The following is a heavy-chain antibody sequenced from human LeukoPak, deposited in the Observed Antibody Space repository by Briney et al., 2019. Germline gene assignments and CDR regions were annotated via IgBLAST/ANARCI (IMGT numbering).Heavy chain of an antibody. CDR3: ARGPWELLNFDY. V-gene: IGHV4-34*01. J-gene: IGHJ4*02. D-gene: IGHD1-26*01. CDR2: INHSGST. CDR1: GGSFSGYY. Sequence: PSETLSLTCAVYGGSFSGYYWSWIRQPPGKGLEWIGEINHSGSTNYNPSLKSRVTISVDTSKNQFSLKLSSVTAADTAVYYCARGPWELLNFDYWGQGTLVTVSS.